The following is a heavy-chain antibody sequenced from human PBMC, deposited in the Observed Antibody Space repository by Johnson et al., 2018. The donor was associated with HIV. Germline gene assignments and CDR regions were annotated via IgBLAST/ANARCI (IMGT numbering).Heavy chain of an antibody. J-gene: IGHJ3*02. Sequence: VQLVESGGGVVQPGRSLRLSCAASGSTFSSYWMHWVRQAPGKGLVWVSRINSDGRSRSYADSVKGRVTISRANATNTLYLQMNSLIAEDTAVYYCARPNFLYENDAFDIWGQGTMVTVSS. D-gene: IGHD2-2*02. CDR3: ARPNFLYENDAFDI. CDR1: GSTFSSYW. CDR2: INSDGRSR. V-gene: IGHV3-74*02.